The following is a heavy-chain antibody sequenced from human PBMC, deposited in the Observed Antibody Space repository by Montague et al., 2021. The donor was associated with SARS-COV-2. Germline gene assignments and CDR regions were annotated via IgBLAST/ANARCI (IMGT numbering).Heavy chain of an antibody. CDR1: GFIFSSNA. Sequence: SLRLSCAASGFIFSSNAMSWVRQAPGKGLEWVSTIGGGGRRTYYXXSVKGRFTISRDNSKNTLYLQMNSLRAEDTAVYYCAKVGGYSYGLSDYWGQGTLVTVSS. CDR2: IGGGGRRT. V-gene: IGHV3-23*01. J-gene: IGHJ4*02. D-gene: IGHD5-18*01. CDR3: AKVGGYSYGLSDY.